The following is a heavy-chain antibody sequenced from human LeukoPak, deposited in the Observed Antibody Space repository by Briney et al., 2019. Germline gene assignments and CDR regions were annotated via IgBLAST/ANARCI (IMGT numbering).Heavy chain of an antibody. V-gene: IGHV3-21*01. CDR1: GFTFSSYS. J-gene: IGHJ4*02. CDR2: ISSSSSYI. CDR3: AREERDAKLDF. D-gene: IGHD1-26*01. Sequence: PGGSMRLSCASSGFTFSSYSMNWVRQAPGKGLEWVSSISSSSSYIYYADSVKGRFTISRDNAKNSLYLQMNSLRAEDTAVYYCAREERDAKLDFWGQGTLVTVSS.